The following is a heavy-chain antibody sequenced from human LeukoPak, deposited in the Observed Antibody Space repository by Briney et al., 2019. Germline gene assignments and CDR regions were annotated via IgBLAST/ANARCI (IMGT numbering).Heavy chain of an antibody. V-gene: IGHV1-24*01. CDR2: FDPEDGET. Sequence: ASVKVSCKVSGYTLTELSMHWVRQAPGKGLERMGGFDPEDGETIYAQKFQGRVTMTEDTSTNTAYMELSSLRSEDTAVYYCATLLPYYYDSSGYRGGFDYWGQGTLVTVSS. D-gene: IGHD3-22*01. CDR3: ATLLPYYYDSSGYRGGFDY. CDR1: GYTLTELS. J-gene: IGHJ4*02.